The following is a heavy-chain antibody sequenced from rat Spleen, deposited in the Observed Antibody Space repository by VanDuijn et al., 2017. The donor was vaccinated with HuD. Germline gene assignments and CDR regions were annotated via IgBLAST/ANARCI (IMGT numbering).Heavy chain of an antibody. V-gene: IGHV1-28*01. CDR3: GRGGYPGSPDY. D-gene: IGHD1-4*01. J-gene: IGHJ2*01. CDR2: IYPGNGNT. CDR1: GYTFTSYD. Sequence: QIQLQQSGAELVKPGSSVKISCKASGYTFTSYDMHWIKQQPGHGLEWIGWIYPGNGNTKYNQKFNGKATLTADKSSSTAYMQLSSLTSEDSAVLFGGRGGYPGSPDYWVQGVMVTVSS.